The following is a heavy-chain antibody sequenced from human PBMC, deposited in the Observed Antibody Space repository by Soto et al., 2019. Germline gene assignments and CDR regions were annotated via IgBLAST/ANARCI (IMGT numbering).Heavy chain of an antibody. J-gene: IGHJ3*02. Sequence: GGSLRLSCAASGFTFSSYAMHWVRQAPGKGLEWVAVISYDGSNKYYADSVKGRFTISRDNSKNTLYLQMNSLRAEDTAVYYCARDVPSSKLPGIAAAGDAFDIWGQGTMVTVSS. CDR3: ARDVPSSKLPGIAAAGDAFDI. CDR2: ISYDGSNK. V-gene: IGHV3-30*04. CDR1: GFTFSSYA. D-gene: IGHD6-13*01.